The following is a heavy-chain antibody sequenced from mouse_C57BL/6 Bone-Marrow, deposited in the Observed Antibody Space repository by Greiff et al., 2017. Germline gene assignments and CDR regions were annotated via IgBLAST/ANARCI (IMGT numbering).Heavy chain of an antibody. CDR2: INPSNGGT. J-gene: IGHJ1*03. D-gene: IGHD3-1*01. Sequence: VQLQQPGTELVKPGASVKLSCKASGYTFTSYWMHWVKQRPGQGLEWIGNINPSNGGTNYNEKFKSKATLTVDKSSSTAYMQLSSLTSEDSAVYCCAREKGYDWYFDVWGTGTTVTVSS. CDR3: AREKGYDWYFDV. V-gene: IGHV1-53*01. CDR1: GYTFTSYW.